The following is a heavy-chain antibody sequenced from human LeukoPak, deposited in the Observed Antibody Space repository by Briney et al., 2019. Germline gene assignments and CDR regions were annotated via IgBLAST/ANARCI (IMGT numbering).Heavy chain of an antibody. D-gene: IGHD6-19*01. CDR1: RFTVSSNY. Sequence: PGGSLRLSCAASRFTVSSNYMSRVRQAPGKGLEWISVIYSGRSTYYADSVKGRFTISRDNAKNSLYLQMNSLRAEDTAVYYCARARGAVADFNWFDPWGQGTLVTVSS. CDR3: ARARGAVADFNWFDP. V-gene: IGHV3-53*01. CDR2: IYSGRST. J-gene: IGHJ5*02.